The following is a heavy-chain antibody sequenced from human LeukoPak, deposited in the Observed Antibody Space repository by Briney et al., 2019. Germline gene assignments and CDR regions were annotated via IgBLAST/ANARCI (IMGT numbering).Heavy chain of an antibody. CDR3: ASSKGDYFDY. Sequence: ASVKVSCKASGYTFTGYYLHWVRQAPGQGLEWMGWINPNSGATNYAQKFQGRVTITRNTSISTAYMELSSLRSEDTAVYYCASSKGDYFDYWGQGTLVTVSS. CDR2: INPNSGAT. J-gene: IGHJ4*02. V-gene: IGHV1-2*02. CDR1: GYTFTGYY. D-gene: IGHD4-11*01.